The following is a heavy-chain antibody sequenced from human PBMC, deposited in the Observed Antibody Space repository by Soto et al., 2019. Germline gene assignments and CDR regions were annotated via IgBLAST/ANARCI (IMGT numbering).Heavy chain of an antibody. Sequence: QVQLVQSGAEVKKPGASVKVSCKASGYTFTSYGISWVRQAPGQGLEWMGWISAYNGNTNYAQKLQGRVTMTTDASTSAAYMELRSLGSDDTAVYYCARAWGPGYSYGLYYYGMDVWGQGTTVTVSS. D-gene: IGHD5-18*01. CDR3: ARAWGPGYSYGLYYYGMDV. CDR2: ISAYNGNT. J-gene: IGHJ6*02. V-gene: IGHV1-18*01. CDR1: GYTFTSYG.